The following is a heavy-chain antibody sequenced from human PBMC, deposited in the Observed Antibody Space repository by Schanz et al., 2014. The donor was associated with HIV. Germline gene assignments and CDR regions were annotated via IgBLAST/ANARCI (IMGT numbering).Heavy chain of an antibody. D-gene: IGHD6-13*01. Sequence: EVQLLESGGGLVQPGGSLRLSCEASGLTFSTYAMSWVRQAPGKGLEWVSVISGSGLSTYYADSVKGRFTVSRDNSKNMLYLQMNSLRAEDTAVYYCAREYYSRNWNWFDPWGQGTLVTVSS. CDR2: ISGSGLST. J-gene: IGHJ5*02. CDR3: AREYYSRNWNWFDP. CDR1: GLTFSTYA. V-gene: IGHV3-23*01.